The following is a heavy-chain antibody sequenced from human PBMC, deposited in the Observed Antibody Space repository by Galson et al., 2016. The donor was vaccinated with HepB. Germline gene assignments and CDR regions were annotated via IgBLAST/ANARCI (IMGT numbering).Heavy chain of an antibody. V-gene: IGHV4-31*03. J-gene: IGHJ4*02. CDR3: ARGGRKGLWGYYFDY. D-gene: IGHD3-16*01. Sequence: TLSLTCTVSGGSISSGGYYWSWIRHHPGEGLEWIGYIYHSGNAYYNASLKSRVTIPVDTSKNQFFLKLTSLTAADTAVYFCARGGRKGLWGYYFDYCGQGTLVTVSS. CDR1: GGSISSGGYY. CDR2: IYHSGNA.